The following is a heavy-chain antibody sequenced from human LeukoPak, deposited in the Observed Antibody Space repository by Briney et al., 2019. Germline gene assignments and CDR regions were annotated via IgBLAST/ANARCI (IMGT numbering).Heavy chain of an antibody. Sequence: SETLSLTCTVSGGSISSYYWSWIRQPPGKGLEWIGHVYYSGSTNYNPSLKSRVTISVDTSKNQFPLKLSSVTAADTAVYYCARLSLDSSSWTVDYWGQGTLVTVSS. J-gene: IGHJ4*02. CDR2: VYYSGST. V-gene: IGHV4-59*08. CDR3: ARLSLDSSSWTVDY. D-gene: IGHD6-13*01. CDR1: GGSISSYY.